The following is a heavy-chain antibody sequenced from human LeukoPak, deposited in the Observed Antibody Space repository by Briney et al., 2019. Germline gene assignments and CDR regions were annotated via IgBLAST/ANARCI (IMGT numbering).Heavy chain of an antibody. Sequence: GGSLRLSCAASGFTVSSNYMSWVRQAPGKELEWVSVIYSGGSTYYADSVKGRFTISRDNSKNTLYLQMNSLRAEDTAVYYCARDEFYSGSYYSIDWGQGTLVTVSS. CDR1: GFTVSSNY. J-gene: IGHJ4*02. CDR2: IYSGGST. CDR3: ARDEFYSGSYYSID. V-gene: IGHV3-53*01. D-gene: IGHD1-26*01.